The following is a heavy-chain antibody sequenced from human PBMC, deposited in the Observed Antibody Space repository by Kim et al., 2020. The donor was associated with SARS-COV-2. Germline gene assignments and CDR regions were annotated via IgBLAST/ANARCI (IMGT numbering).Heavy chain of an antibody. Sequence: GGSLRLSCAASGFTFSSYSMNWVRQAPGKGLEWVSYISSSSSTIYYADSVKGRFTISRDNAKNSLYLQMNSLRDEDTAVYYCARDGRTNGVWYYYYGMDVWGQGTTVTVSS. J-gene: IGHJ6*02. CDR2: ISSSSSTI. V-gene: IGHV3-48*02. D-gene: IGHD2-8*01. CDR3: ARDGRTNGVWYYYYGMDV. CDR1: GFTFSSYS.